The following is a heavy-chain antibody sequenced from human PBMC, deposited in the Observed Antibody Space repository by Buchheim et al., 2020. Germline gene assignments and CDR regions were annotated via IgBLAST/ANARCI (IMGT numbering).Heavy chain of an antibody. Sequence: QVQLVESGGGVVQPGRSLRLSCAASGFTFSSYAMHWVRQAPGKGLEWVAVIWYDGSNKYYADSVKGRFTISRDNSKNTLYLQMNSLRAEDTAVYYCARGGMGFLEWLLDYWGQGTL. D-gene: IGHD3-3*01. CDR2: IWYDGSNK. CDR3: ARGGMGFLEWLLDY. V-gene: IGHV3-33*08. J-gene: IGHJ4*02. CDR1: GFTFSSYA.